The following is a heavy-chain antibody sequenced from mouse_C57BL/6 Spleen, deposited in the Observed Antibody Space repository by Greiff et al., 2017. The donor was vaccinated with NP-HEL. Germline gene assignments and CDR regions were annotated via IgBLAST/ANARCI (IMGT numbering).Heavy chain of an antibody. CDR3: ARERDGPFAY. D-gene: IGHD2-3*01. J-gene: IGHJ3*01. V-gene: IGHV5-4*01. CDR2: ISDGGSYT. CDR1: GFTFSSYA. Sequence: EVNLVESGGGLVKPGGSLKLSCAASGFTFSSYAMSWVRQTPEKRLEWVATISDGGSYTYYPDNVKGRFTISRDNAKNNLYLQMSHLKSEDTAMYYCARERDGPFAYWGQGTLVTVSA.